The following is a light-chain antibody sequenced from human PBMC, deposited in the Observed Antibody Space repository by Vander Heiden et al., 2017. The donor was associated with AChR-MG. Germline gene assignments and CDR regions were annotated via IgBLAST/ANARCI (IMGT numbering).Light chain of an antibody. Sequence: QSALTQPASVSGSPGQSITISCTGTSSDVGGYNYVSWYQQHPGKVPRLMIYDVTNRPSGISNRFSGSKSGNTASLTISGLQAEDEADYYCLSYTTSTSWVFGGGTKVTVL. CDR2: DVT. V-gene: IGLV2-14*01. CDR3: LSYTTSTSWV. J-gene: IGLJ3*02. CDR1: SSDVGGYNY.